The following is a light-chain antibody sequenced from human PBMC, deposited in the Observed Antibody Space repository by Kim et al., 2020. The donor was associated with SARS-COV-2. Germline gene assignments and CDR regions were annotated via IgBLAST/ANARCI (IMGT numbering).Light chain of an antibody. CDR1: SLRSYY. Sequence: SSELTQDPAVAVALGQTVRITCPGDSLRSYYATWYQQKPGQAPILVIYGKNNRPSGIPDRFSGSSSGNTASLTITGTQAGDEADYYCNSRDSNDNVVFCG. V-gene: IGLV3-19*01. J-gene: IGLJ2*01. CDR2: GKN. CDR3: NSRDSNDNVV.